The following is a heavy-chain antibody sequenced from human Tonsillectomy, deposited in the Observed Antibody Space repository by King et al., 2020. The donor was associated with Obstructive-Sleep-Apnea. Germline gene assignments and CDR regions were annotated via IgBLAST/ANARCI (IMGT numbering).Heavy chain of an antibody. J-gene: IGHJ6*02. CDR3: ARDKADSSSWTAYYYYGMDV. V-gene: IGHV3-48*01. D-gene: IGHD6-13*01. Sequence: VQLVESGGGLVQPGGSLRLSCAASGFTFSSYSMNWVRQAPGKGLEWVSYSSSSSSTIFFADSVKGRFTISMDNAKNSLYLQLNSLRAEDTAVYYCARDKADSSSWTAYYYYGMDVWGQGTTVTVSS. CDR2: SSSSSSTI. CDR1: GFTFSSYS.